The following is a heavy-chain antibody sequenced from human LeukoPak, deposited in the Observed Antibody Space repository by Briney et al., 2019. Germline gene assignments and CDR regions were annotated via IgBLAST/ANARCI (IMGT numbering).Heavy chain of an antibody. CDR1: GGSFSGYY. CDR3: ACETRILFEGPRGNWFDP. CDR2: INHSGST. V-gene: IGHV4-34*01. D-gene: IGHD2-15*01. Sequence: SETLSLTCAVYGGSFSGYYWSWIRQPPGKGLEWIGEINHSGSTNYNPSLKSRVTISVDTSKNQFSLKLSSVTAADTAAYYCACETRILFEGPRGNWFDPWGQGTLVTVSS. J-gene: IGHJ5*02.